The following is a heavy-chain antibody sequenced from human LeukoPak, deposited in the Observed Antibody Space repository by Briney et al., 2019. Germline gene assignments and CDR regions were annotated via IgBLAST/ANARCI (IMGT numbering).Heavy chain of an antibody. CDR1: GFTFSNYA. Sequence: GGSLRLSCAASGFTFSNYAMNWVRQAPGKGLEWVSAISGSGGTTYYADSVKGRFTISRVNSKNTLFLQMNSLRAEDTAVYYCARLVTTFDPWGQGTLVTVSS. D-gene: IGHD4-11*01. J-gene: IGHJ5*02. V-gene: IGHV3-23*01. CDR3: ARLVTTFDP. CDR2: ISGSGGTT.